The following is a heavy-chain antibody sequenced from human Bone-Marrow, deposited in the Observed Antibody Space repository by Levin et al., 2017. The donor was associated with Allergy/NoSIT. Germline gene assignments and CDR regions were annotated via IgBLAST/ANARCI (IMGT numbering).Heavy chain of an antibody. V-gene: IGHV1-18*01. CDR2: ISTYNGKT. CDR3: ARWGDKDAFDI. D-gene: IGHD3-16*01. Sequence: ASVKVSCKTSGYPFTTYDIGWVRQAPGQGLEWMGWISTYNGKTNYAEKFQGRVTMTSDTSTGSAKMELTSLRSDDTAIYYCARWGDKDAFDIWGQGTVVTVSS. CDR1: GYPFTTYD. J-gene: IGHJ3*02.